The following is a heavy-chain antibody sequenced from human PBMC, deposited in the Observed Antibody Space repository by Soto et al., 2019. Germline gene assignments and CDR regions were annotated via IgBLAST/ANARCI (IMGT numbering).Heavy chain of an antibody. CDR2: IYWDDDN. CDR1: GFSLSSTAVG. CDR3: AHGSGWLSDY. D-gene: IGHD6-19*01. Sequence: QITLKESGPTLVKPTQTLTLTCTFSGFSLSSTAVGVNWIRQPPGKALEWLALIYWDDDNHYNPSLNNRLTITKDTSKNQVVLTLANMDPMDTATYYCAHGSGWLSDYWGQGTLVTVSS. V-gene: IGHV2-5*02. J-gene: IGHJ4*02.